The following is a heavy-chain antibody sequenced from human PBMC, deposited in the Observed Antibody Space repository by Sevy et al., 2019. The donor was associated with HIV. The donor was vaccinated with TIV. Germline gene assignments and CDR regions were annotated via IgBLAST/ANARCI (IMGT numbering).Heavy chain of an antibody. CDR2: IYYSGRT. J-gene: IGHJ4*02. Sequence: SETLSLTCSVSGGSMNIYYWNWIRQPPGKGLEWIGFIYYSGRTKYNPSLKSRVTISLDTSKNQFSLKLSSVTAADTAVYYCARVGLDGNDVDYWGQGTLVTFSS. D-gene: IGHD1-1*01. V-gene: IGHV4-59*01. CDR3: ARVGLDGNDVDY. CDR1: GGSMNIYY.